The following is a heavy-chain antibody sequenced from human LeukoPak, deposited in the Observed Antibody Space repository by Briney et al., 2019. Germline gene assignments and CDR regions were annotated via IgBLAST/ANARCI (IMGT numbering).Heavy chain of an antibody. V-gene: IGHV4-34*01. J-gene: IGHJ4*02. CDR1: GGSFSGYY. CDR3: ARVVYCGDDCYPFDY. Sequence: PSETLSLSCAVYGGSFSGYYWSWIRQPPGKGLEWIGEINHRGSTNYNPSLKSRVTISVDTSRNSFSLELSSVTAADTAVYYCARVVYCGDDCYPFDYWGQGTLTTISS. D-gene: IGHD2-21*02. CDR2: INHRGST.